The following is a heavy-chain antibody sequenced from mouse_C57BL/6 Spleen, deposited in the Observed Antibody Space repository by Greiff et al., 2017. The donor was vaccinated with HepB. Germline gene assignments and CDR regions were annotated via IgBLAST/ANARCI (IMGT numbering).Heavy chain of an antibody. J-gene: IGHJ2*01. V-gene: IGHV1-15*01. D-gene: IGHD1-1*01. CDR3: TGDGSSPYYFDY. CDR2: IDPETGGT. Sequence: VKLMESGAELVRPGASVTLSCKASGYTFTDYEMHWVKQTPVHGLEWIGAIDPETGGTAYNQKFKGKAILTADKSSSTAYMELRSLTSEDSAVYYCTGDGSSPYYFDYWGQGTTLTVSS. CDR1: GYTFTDYE.